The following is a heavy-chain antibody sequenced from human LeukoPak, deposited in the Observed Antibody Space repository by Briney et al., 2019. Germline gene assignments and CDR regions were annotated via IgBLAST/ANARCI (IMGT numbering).Heavy chain of an antibody. V-gene: IGHV4-59*12. J-gene: IGHJ5*02. CDR3: AREGDSSSVGWFDP. CDR2: IYYSWTT. CDR1: GGSMSSYY. D-gene: IGHD6-13*01. Sequence: SETLSLTCAVSGGSMSSYYWNWIRQPPGKGLEWISYIYYSWTTNYNPSLKSRVSMSVDMSKNQFSLKLSSVTAADTAVYYCAREGDSSSVGWFDPWGQGTLVTVSS.